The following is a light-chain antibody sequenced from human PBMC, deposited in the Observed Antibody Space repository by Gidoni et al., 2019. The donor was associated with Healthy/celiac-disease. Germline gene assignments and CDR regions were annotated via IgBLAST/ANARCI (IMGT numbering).Light chain of an antibody. J-gene: IGKJ1*01. Sequence: AIRITQSPSSLSAPTGDRVTLTCRASQGISSYLAWYQQKPGKAHKLLIYAESTLQSGVPSRFSGSGSGTDFTLTISCLQSEDFATYYCQQYYSYPTFGQGTKVEIK. CDR2: AES. V-gene: IGKV1-8*01. CDR3: QQYYSYPT. CDR1: QGISSY.